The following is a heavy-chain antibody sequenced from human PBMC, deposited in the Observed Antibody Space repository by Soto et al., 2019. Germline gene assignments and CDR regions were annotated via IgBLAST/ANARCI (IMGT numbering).Heavy chain of an antibody. V-gene: IGHV3-23*01. Sequence: LRLSCAASGFTFNTYAMSWVRQAPGKGLEWVSTISDSGGRTYYTASVKGRFTISRDNSKNTLYLLMNSLSAEDTARYYCAKFHGSGTYYNFPDYWGQGTLVTVSS. CDR3: AKFHGSGTYYNFPDY. D-gene: IGHD3-10*01. CDR1: GFTFNTYA. CDR2: ISDSGGRT. J-gene: IGHJ4*02.